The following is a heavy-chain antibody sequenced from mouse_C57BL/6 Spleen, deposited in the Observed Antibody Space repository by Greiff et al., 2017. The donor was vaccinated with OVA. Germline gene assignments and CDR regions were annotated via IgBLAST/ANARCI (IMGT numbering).Heavy chain of an antibody. D-gene: IGHD1-1*01. CDR3: ARFISTLGGY. Sequence: QVQLQQSGAELVKPGASVKISCKASGYAFSSYWMNWVKQRPGKGLEWIGQISPGDGDTNYNGKFKGKATLTADKSSSTSYIQHRTSEDSAVSFCARFISTLGGYWGQGTTLPVSS. CDR2: ISPGDGDT. CDR1: GYAFSSYW. V-gene: IGHV1-80*01. J-gene: IGHJ2*01.